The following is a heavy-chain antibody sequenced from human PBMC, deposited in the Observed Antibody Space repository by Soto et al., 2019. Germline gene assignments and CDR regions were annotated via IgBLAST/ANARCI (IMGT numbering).Heavy chain of an antibody. Sequence: GGSLRLSCSASGFTFSIYAMHWVRQAPGKGLEYVSSISTNGGSTDYADSVKGRFTISRDNSKNTLYLQMGSLRAEDMAVYYCARSRDGYNLFDYWGQGTLVTVSS. V-gene: IGHV3-64*02. CDR2: ISTNGGST. CDR1: GFTFSIYA. D-gene: IGHD5-12*01. CDR3: ARSRDGYNLFDY. J-gene: IGHJ4*02.